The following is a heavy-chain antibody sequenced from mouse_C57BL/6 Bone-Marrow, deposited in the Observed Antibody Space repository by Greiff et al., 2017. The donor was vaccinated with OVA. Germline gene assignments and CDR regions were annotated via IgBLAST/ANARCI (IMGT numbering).Heavy chain of an antibody. Sequence: VQLQQSGPELVKPGASVQISCKASGYSFTGYYMHWVKQSHGNILDWIGYIYPYNGVSSYNQKFKGKATLTVDKSSSTAYMELRSLTSEDSAVYYCARRLVITTVVAWYFDVWGTGTTVTVSS. CDR1: GYSFTGYY. J-gene: IGHJ1*03. CDR2: IYPYNGVS. CDR3: ARRLVITTVVAWYFDV. D-gene: IGHD1-1*01. V-gene: IGHV1-31*01.